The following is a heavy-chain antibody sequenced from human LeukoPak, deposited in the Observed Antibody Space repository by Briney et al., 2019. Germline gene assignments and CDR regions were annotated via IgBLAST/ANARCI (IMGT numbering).Heavy chain of an antibody. D-gene: IGHD2-15*01. CDR3: AKQLGYCSDGSCYFPY. Sequence: SGGSLRLSCGASGFTFSSYAMSWVRQAPGKGLEWVSAISNNGGYTYYADSVQGRFTISRDNSKSTLCLQMNSLRAEDTAVYYCAKQLGYCSDGSCYFPYWGQGTLVTVSS. CDR2: ISNNGGYT. V-gene: IGHV3-23*01. CDR1: GFTFSSYA. J-gene: IGHJ4*02.